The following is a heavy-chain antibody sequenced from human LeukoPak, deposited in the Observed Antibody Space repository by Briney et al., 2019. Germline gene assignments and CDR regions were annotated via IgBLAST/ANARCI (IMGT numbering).Heavy chain of an antibody. J-gene: IGHJ4*02. Sequence: GGSLRLSCAASRFTFSSYWMSWVRQAPGKGLEWVANVKQDGSEKYYVDSVKGRFTISRDNAKNSLYLQMNSLRAEDTAVYYCAREEYGDHMWWGQGTLVTVSS. CDR1: RFTFSSYW. CDR3: AREEYGDHMW. V-gene: IGHV3-7*01. CDR2: VKQDGSEK. D-gene: IGHD4-17*01.